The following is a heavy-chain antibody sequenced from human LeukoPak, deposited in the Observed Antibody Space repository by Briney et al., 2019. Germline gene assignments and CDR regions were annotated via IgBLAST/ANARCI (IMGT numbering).Heavy chain of an antibody. CDR1: GGSISSSSSY. Sequence: SETLSLTCSVSGGSISSSSSYWGWIRQPPGKGLEWIGSIYYSGSSFDNPALKSRVTISVDTSKNQFSLKLSSVTAADTAVYYCARGTINYYDSSGFFDYWGQGTLVTVSS. CDR3: ARGTINYYDSSGFFDY. V-gene: IGHV4-39*07. D-gene: IGHD3-22*01. J-gene: IGHJ4*02. CDR2: IYYSGSS.